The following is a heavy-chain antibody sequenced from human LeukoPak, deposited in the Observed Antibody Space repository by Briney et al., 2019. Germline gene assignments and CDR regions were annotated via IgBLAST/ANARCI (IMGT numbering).Heavy chain of an antibody. CDR1: GFTFSSYS. J-gene: IGHJ3*02. CDR3: ARESTVTPDAFDI. Sequence: GGSLRLSCAASGFTFSSYSMNWVRQAPGKGLEWVSYISSSSSTIYYADSVKGRFTISRDNAKNSLYLQMNSLRAGDTAVYYCARESTVTPDAFDIWGQGTMVTVSS. CDR2: ISSSSSTI. V-gene: IGHV3-48*04. D-gene: IGHD4-17*01.